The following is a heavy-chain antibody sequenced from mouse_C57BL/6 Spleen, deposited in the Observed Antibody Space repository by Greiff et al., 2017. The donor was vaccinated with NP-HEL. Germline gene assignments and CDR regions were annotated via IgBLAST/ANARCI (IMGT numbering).Heavy chain of an antibody. CDR1: GYTFTSYW. J-gene: IGHJ2*01. CDR2: IDPSDSYT. Sequence: QVQLQQPGAELVRPGTSVKLSCKASGYTFTSYWMHWVKQRPGQGLEWIGVIDPSDSYTNYNQKFKGKATLTVDTSSSTAYMQLSSLTSEDSAVYYCARGGSFDYWGQGTTL. D-gene: IGHD1-1*02. CDR3: ARGGSFDY. V-gene: IGHV1-59*01.